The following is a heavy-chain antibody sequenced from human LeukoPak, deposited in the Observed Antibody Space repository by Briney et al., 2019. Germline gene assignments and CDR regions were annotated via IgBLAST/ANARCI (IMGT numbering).Heavy chain of an antibody. V-gene: IGHV3-48*03. Sequence: PGGSLRLSCAASGFTFSSFEMTWVRQAPGKGLEWVSYISTSGSTIYYADSVKGRFTMSRDNAKNSLYLQMNSLRADDTAVYYCARALYDSSGYYDYRGQGTLVTVSS. J-gene: IGHJ4*02. CDR3: ARALYDSSGYYDY. CDR2: ISTSGSTI. CDR1: GFTFSSFE. D-gene: IGHD3-22*01.